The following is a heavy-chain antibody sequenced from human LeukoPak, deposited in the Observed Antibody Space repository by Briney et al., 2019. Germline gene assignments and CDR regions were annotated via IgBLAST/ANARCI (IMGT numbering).Heavy chain of an antibody. CDR2: IYSGGST. D-gene: IGHD3-3*01. CDR1: GFTVSSNY. V-gene: IGHV3-53*01. CDR3: ARGKSVNGVLRFLEWLSSQSPFDY. Sequence: GGSLRLSCAASGFTVSSNYMSWVRQAPGKGLEWVSVIYSGGSTYYADSVKGRFTISRDNSKNTVNLQMNSLRPEDTAVYYCARGKSVNGVLRFLEWLSSQSPFDYWGQGTLVTVSS. J-gene: IGHJ4*02.